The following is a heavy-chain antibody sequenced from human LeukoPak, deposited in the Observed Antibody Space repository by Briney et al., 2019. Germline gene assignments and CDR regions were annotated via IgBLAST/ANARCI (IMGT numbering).Heavy chain of an antibody. CDR3: ARESTVTIGFDY. J-gene: IGHJ4*02. CDR2: IIPIFGTA. V-gene: IGHV1-69*05. D-gene: IGHD4-17*01. CDR1: GGTFSSYA. Sequence: SVKVSCKASGGTFSSYAISWVRQAPGQGLEWMGGIIPIFGTANYAQKFQGRVTITTDESTSTAYMGLSSLRSEDTAVYYCARESTVTIGFDYWGQGTLVTVSS.